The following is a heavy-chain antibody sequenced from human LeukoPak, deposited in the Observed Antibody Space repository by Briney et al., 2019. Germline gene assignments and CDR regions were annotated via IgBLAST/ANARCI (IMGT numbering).Heavy chain of an antibody. J-gene: IGHJ4*02. D-gene: IGHD3-22*01. CDR1: GYTFTGYY. CDR2: INPNSGGT. CDR3: ARDRSGGYYDSSGYYDY. V-gene: IGHV1-2*02. Sequence: ASVKVSCKASGYTFTGYYMHWVRQAPGQGLEWMGWINPNSGGTNYAQKFQGRVTMTRDTSISTAYMELSRLRSDDTAVYYCARDRSGGYYDSSGYYDYWGQGTLVTVSS.